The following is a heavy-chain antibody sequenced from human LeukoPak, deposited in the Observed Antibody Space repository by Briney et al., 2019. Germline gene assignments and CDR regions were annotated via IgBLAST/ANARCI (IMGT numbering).Heavy chain of an antibody. CDR2: IYSGGST. J-gene: IGHJ4*02. D-gene: IGHD6-19*01. CDR1: GFTVSSNY. V-gene: IGHV3-66*01. Sequence: GGSLRLSCAASGFTVSSNYMSWVRQAPGKGLEWVSVIYSGGSTYYADSVKGRFTISRDNSKNTLYLQMNSLRAEDTAVYYCARAWRYTGYSSGWETGNFDYWGQGTLVTVSS. CDR3: ARAWRYTGYSSGWETGNFDY.